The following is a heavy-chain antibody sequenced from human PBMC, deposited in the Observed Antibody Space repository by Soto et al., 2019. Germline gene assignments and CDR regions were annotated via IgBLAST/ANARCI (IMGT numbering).Heavy chain of an antibody. CDR1: GFTFSFYG. D-gene: IGHD4-17*01. CDR2: ISSSSSTI. Sequence: EVQLVESGGGLVQPGGSLRLSCAASGFTFSFYGMNWVRQAPGKGREWISYISSSSSTIYYADSVKGRFTISRDNAKNSLYLQMNSLRDEDTAVYYCARLDYGDYAIFDYWGQGTLVIVSS. V-gene: IGHV3-48*02. J-gene: IGHJ4*02. CDR3: ARLDYGDYAIFDY.